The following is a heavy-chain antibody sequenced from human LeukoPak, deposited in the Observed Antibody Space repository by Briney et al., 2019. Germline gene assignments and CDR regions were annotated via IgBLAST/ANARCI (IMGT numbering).Heavy chain of an antibody. Sequence: SVKVSCKASGGTFSSYAISWVRQAPGQGLEWMGGIIPIFGTANYAQKFQGRATITADESTSTAYMELSSLRSEDTAVYYCARAKVPAAMAELDYWGQGTLVTVSS. D-gene: IGHD2-2*01. J-gene: IGHJ4*02. V-gene: IGHV1-69*01. CDR3: ARAKVPAAMAELDY. CDR2: IIPIFGTA. CDR1: GGTFSSYA.